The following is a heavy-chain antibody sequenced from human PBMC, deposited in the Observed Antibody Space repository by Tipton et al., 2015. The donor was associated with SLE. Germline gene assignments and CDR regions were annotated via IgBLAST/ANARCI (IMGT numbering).Heavy chain of an antibody. CDR3: ARRDYSSGWDYFDH. CDR1: GGSFSRYF. J-gene: IGHJ4*02. V-gene: IGHV4-59*01. Sequence: TLSLTCTVSGGSFSRYFWSWIRQPPGKGLEWIGHIQITATTSYNPPLKSRVTISVDTAKNQYSLKVNSVTAADTAVYFCARRDYSSGWDYFDHWGQGTLVTVSS. CDR2: IQITATT. D-gene: IGHD6-19*01.